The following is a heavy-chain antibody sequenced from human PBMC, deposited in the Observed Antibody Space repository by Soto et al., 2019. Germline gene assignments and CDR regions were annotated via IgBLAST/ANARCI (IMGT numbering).Heavy chain of an antibody. CDR2: ISGSGGST. V-gene: IGHV3-23*01. D-gene: IGHD3-22*01. Sequence: PGGSLRLSCAASGFTFSSYAMSWVRQAPGKGLEWVSAISGSGGSTYYADSVKGRFTISRDNSKNTLYLQMNSLRAEDTAVYYCAKDPAPYYYDSSAPPYYFDYWGQGTLVTVSS. J-gene: IGHJ4*02. CDR1: GFTFSSYA. CDR3: AKDPAPYYYDSSAPPYYFDY.